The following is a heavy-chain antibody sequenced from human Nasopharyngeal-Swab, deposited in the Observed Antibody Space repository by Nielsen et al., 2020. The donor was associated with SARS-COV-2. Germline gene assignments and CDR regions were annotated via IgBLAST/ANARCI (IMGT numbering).Heavy chain of an antibody. CDR1: GFIFSRSA. V-gene: IGHV3-23*01. CDR3: AKENQLTRFDY. CDR2: ISASGGST. J-gene: IGHJ4*02. D-gene: IGHD1-14*01. Sequence: GESLKISCVVSGFIFSRSAMTWVRQAPGKGLEWVSGISASGGSTYYADSVKGRFTISRDNSKNILYLQMYSLTVEDTAVYYCAKENQLTRFDYWGQGTLVTVSS.